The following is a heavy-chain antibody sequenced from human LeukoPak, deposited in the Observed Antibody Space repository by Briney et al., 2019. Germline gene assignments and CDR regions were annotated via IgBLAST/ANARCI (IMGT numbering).Heavy chain of an antibody. V-gene: IGHV4-61*01. CDR1: GGSVSSGSYY. CDR3: ARQRQLVGFDY. J-gene: IGHJ4*02. CDR2: IYYSGST. Sequence: SETLSLTCTVSGGSVSSGSYYWSWIRQPPGKGLEWIGYIYYSGSTNYNPSLKSRVTISVDTSKNQFSLKLSSVTAADTAVYYCARQRQLVGFDYWGQGTLVTVSS. D-gene: IGHD6-6*01.